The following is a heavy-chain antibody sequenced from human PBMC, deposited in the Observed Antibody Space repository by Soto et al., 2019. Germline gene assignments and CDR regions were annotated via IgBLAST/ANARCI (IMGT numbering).Heavy chain of an antibody. CDR1: GGSISSYY. J-gene: IGHJ4*02. CDR2: IYYSGSP. CDR3: ARAHSSGWFGDF. Sequence: SETLSLTCTVSGGSISSYYWSWVRQPPGKRLEWIGYIYYSGSPNYNPSLKSRVSMSIDTSKNQFSLKLSSVTAADTAVYHCARAHSSGWFGDFWGQGPLVTVSS. D-gene: IGHD6-19*01. V-gene: IGHV4-59*01.